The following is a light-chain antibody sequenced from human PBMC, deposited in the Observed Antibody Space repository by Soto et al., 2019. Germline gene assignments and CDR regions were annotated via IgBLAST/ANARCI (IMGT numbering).Light chain of an antibody. CDR3: QQRYRCLPST. CDR1: ESVFGY. V-gene: IGKV3-11*01. J-gene: IGKJ5*01. CDR2: DAS. Sequence: EVVLTQSPATLSLSPGERATLSCRASESVFGYLAWYQHKPGQAPRLLIYDASNRATGVPARFSGSGSGTDFTLTISSPEPEDFSVYYCQQRYRCLPSTFGQGTRLDNK.